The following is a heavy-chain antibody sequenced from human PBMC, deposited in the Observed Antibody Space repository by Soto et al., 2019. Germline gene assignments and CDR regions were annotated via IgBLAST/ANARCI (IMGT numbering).Heavy chain of an antibody. J-gene: IGHJ4*02. Sequence: PSETLSLTCTVSGGSISSGDYYWSWIRQPPGKGLEWIGYIYYSGSTYYNPSLKSRVTISVDTSKNQFSLKLSSVTAADTAVYYCARRSDYDILTGLNTPFDYWGQGTMVTVSS. CDR3: ARRSDYDILTGLNTPFDY. D-gene: IGHD3-9*01. CDR2: IYYSGST. V-gene: IGHV4-30-4*01. CDR1: GGSISSGDYY.